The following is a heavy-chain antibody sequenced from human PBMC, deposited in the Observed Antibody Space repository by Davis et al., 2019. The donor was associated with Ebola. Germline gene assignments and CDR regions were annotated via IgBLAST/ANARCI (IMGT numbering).Heavy chain of an antibody. CDR2: IIPIFGTA. CDR3: ARDDTSGWYSLLDY. V-gene: IGHV1-69*05. Sequence: SVKVSCKASRGTFSSYATSWVRQAPGQGLEWMGGIIPIFGTANYAQQFQGRLTITSDTSANTVYMELSSLKSEDTAIYYCARDDTSGWYSLLDYWGQGTLVTVSP. D-gene: IGHD6-19*01. CDR1: RGTFSSYA. J-gene: IGHJ4*02.